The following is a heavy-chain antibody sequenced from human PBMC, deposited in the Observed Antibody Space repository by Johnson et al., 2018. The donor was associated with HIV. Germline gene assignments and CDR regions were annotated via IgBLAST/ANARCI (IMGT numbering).Heavy chain of an antibody. CDR1: GFIFGDFA. V-gene: IGHV3-49*04. CDR3: ARLTTSADGGAFDI. CDR2: IRSKAYGGTT. Sequence: VQLVVSGGGLVQPGRSLRLSCTASGFIFGDFAMSWVRQAPGKGLEWVGFIRSKAYGGTTEYAASVKGRFTISRDDSKGMAYLQINSLRAEDTAVCYCARLTTSADGGAFDIWGQGTMVTVSS. D-gene: IGHD1-14*01. J-gene: IGHJ3*02.